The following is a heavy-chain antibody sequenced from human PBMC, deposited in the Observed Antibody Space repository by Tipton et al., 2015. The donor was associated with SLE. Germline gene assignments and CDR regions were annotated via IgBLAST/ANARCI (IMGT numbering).Heavy chain of an antibody. CDR1: GGSINSFY. Sequence: LRLSCTVSGGSINSFYWSWIRQPPGKELEWIGHVYYTGSTDYNPSLRGRVTISVDTSKNQFSLKLNSVTAADTAVYYCARDQVGVGDFDYWGQGTLVTVSS. J-gene: IGHJ4*02. D-gene: IGHD1-26*01. CDR3: ARDQVGVGDFDY. V-gene: IGHV4-59*12. CDR2: VYYTGST.